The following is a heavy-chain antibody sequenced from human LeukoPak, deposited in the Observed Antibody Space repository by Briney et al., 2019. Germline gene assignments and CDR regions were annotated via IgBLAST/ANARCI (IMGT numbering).Heavy chain of an antibody. CDR3: ARDRAAAILFNWFDP. Sequence: SETLSLTCTVSGYSISSGYYWGWIRQPPGKGLEWIGSIYHSGSTYYNPSLKSRVTISVDTSKNQFSLKLSSVTAADTAVYYCARDRAAAILFNWFDPWGQGTLVTVSS. J-gene: IGHJ5*02. CDR2: IYHSGST. D-gene: IGHD2-2*01. V-gene: IGHV4-38-2*02. CDR1: GYSISSGYY.